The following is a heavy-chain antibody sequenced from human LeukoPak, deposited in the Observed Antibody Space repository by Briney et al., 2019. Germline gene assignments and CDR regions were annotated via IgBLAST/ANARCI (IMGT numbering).Heavy chain of an antibody. CDR1: GFTFSSYA. J-gene: IGHJ6*02. Sequence: GGSLRLSCAASGFTFSSYAMSWVRQAPGKGLEWVSAISGSGGSTYYADSVKGRFTISRDNSKNTLYLQMNSLRAEDTAVYYCARTPRGDYYDSSGSAYYYYYYGMDVWGQGTTVTVS. D-gene: IGHD3-22*01. CDR2: ISGSGGST. V-gene: IGHV3-23*01. CDR3: ARTPRGDYYDSSGSAYYYYYYGMDV.